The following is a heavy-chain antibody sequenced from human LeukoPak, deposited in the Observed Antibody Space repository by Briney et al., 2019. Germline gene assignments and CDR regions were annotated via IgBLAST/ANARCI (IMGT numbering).Heavy chain of an antibody. D-gene: IGHD3-3*01. J-gene: IGHJ4*02. V-gene: IGHV3-30*03. CDR3: ARDRAWNYFDY. Sequence: GGSLRLSCAPSGFTFSRHGMHWVRQAPGKGLEWVSIISNDGSRKYYAHSVEGRFTISRDNSKNTLYLQMDSLRAEDTAVYYCARDRAWNYFDYWGQGTLVTVSS. CDR1: GFTFSRHG. CDR2: ISNDGSRK.